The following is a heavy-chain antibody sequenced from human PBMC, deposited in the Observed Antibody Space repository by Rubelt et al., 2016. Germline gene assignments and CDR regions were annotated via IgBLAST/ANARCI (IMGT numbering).Heavy chain of an antibody. V-gene: IGHV3-33*01. CDR3: ARDLGGYSYGYSNDAFDI. D-gene: IGHD5-18*01. Sequence: SSYGMHWVRQAPGKGLEWVAVIWYDGSNKYYADSVKGRFTISRDNSKNTLYLQMNSLRAEDTAVYYCARDLGGYSYGYSNDAFDIWGQGTMVTVSS. J-gene: IGHJ3*02. CDR2: IWYDGSNK. CDR1: SSYG.